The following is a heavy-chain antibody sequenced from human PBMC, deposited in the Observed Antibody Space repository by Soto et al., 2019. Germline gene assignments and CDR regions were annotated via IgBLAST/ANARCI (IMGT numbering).Heavy chain of an antibody. J-gene: IGHJ4*02. D-gene: IGHD3-16*01. V-gene: IGHV1-69*01. CDR3: ARLGTAPGVH. CDR2: IIPIYGTA. CDR1: GGTFSSYA. Sequence: QVQLVQSGAEVKKPGSSVKVSCKASGGTFSSYAISWVRQAPGQGLEWMGGIIPIYGTANHAQKFQGKVTITADESTSTAYMELSSLRAEDTAVYYCARLGTAPGVHWGQGTLVAGSS.